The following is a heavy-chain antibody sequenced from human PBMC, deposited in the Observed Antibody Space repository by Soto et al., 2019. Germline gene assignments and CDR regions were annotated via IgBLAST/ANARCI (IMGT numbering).Heavy chain of an antibody. D-gene: IGHD5-12*01. CDR1: GFTFGAYA. J-gene: IGHJ4*02. CDR2: LTASGGNT. V-gene: IGHV3-23*01. Sequence: EVQLLQSGGGLVQPGGSLRLSCAASGFTFGAYAMTWVRQVPGKGLEWISTLTASGGNTNHAESVKGRFTVSRDNAKDTVFLEMNSLRAGDTGIYYCAKGPGSRGLDYWGQGSLVTVSS. CDR3: AKGPGSRGLDY.